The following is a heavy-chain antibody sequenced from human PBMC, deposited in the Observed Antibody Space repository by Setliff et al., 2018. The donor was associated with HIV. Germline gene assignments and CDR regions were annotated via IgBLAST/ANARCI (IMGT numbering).Heavy chain of an antibody. V-gene: IGHV4-39*01. CDR1: GGSIYGSDYY. CDR2: IYYSGST. CDR3: ARKALSPESRHFDP. D-gene: IGHD3-10*01. Sequence: PSETLSLTCTVSGGSIYGSDYYWGWIRQPPGKGLESVGSIYYSGSTYYKPSLKSRVTISVDTSKNQFSLKLSSVTAADTAVYYCARKALSPESRHFDPWGRGTLVTVSS. J-gene: IGHJ5*02.